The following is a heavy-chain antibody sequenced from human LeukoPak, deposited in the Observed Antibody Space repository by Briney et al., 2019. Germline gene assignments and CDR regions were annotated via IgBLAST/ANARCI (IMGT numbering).Heavy chain of an antibody. CDR1: GYSISSGYY. CDR2: INHSGST. V-gene: IGHV4-38-2*02. Sequence: PSETLSLTCTVSGYSISSGYYWGWIRQPPGKGLEWIGEINHSGSTNYNPSLKSRVTISVDTSKNQFSLKLSSVTAADTAVYYCARTIAVAGTSDAFDIWGQGTMVTVSS. J-gene: IGHJ3*02. CDR3: ARTIAVAGTSDAFDI. D-gene: IGHD6-19*01.